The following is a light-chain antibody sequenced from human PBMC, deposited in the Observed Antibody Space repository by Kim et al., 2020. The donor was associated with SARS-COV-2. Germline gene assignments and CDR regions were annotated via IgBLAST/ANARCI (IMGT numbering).Light chain of an antibody. CDR3: QQYTDPFMWT. J-gene: IGKJ1*01. CDR2: GTS. CDR1: QSVSSSY. V-gene: IGKV3-20*01. Sequence: DIVLTQSPGTLSLSPGDRATLSCRASQSVSSSYLAWYQQKPGQAPRLLIYGTSSRATGIPGRFSGSGSGTDFILTISRLEPEDFAMYYCQQYTDPFMWTFGQGTKVDIK.